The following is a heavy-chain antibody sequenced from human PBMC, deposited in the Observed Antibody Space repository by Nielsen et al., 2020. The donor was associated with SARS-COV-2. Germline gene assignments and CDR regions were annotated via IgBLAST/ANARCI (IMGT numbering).Heavy chain of an antibody. CDR2: IYYSGST. CDR3: ARIGRKRVGATGYYYYMDV. Sequence: SETLSLTCTVSGGSISSGGYYWSWIRQHPGKGLEWIGDIYYSGSTNYNPSLKSRVTISVDTSKNQFSLKLSSVTAADTAVYYCARIGRKRVGATGYYYYMDVWGKGTTVTVSS. D-gene: IGHD1-26*01. J-gene: IGHJ6*03. CDR1: GGSISSGGYY. V-gene: IGHV4-61*08.